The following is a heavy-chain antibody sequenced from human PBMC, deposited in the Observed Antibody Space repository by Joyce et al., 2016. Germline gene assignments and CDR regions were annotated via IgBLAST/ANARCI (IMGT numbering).Heavy chain of an antibody. V-gene: IGHV4-34*01. Sequence: QVQLQQWGAGLLKPSETLSLTCTISGGSFGNYYWALIRQTPGKGLEWIGEISYSGSTNTYNPSLKSRVAISIDTSKNQFSLSLNSGNAADTAVDYCARGWSSNYYFDIWGRGTLVTVSS. CDR1: GGSFGNYY. J-gene: IGHJ2*01. CDR2: ISYSGST. D-gene: IGHD4-11*01. CDR3: ARGWSSNYYFDI.